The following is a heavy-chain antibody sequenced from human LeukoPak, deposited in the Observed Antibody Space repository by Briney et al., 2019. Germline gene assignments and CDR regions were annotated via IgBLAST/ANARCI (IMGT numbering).Heavy chain of an antibody. CDR2: ISYDGSNK. J-gene: IGHJ2*01. CDR1: GFTFSSYG. CDR3: AKDSKGPPYYDFWSGYPSFYWYFDL. Sequence: PGGSLRLSCAASGFTFSSYGMHWVRQAPGKGLEWVAVISYDGSNKYYADSVKGRFTISRDNSKNTLYLQMNSLRAEDTAVYYCAKDSKGPPYYDFWSGYPSFYWYFDLWGRGTLVTVSS. V-gene: IGHV3-30*18. D-gene: IGHD3-3*01.